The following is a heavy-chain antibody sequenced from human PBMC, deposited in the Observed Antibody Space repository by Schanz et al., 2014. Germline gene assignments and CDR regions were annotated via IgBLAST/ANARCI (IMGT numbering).Heavy chain of an antibody. CDR3: ARGGYSSGWYDRDIAHFDY. J-gene: IGHJ4*02. CDR2: ISAYNGNT. V-gene: IGHV1-18*01. Sequence: QVQLVQSGGEMKKPGASVKVSCKTSGYTFSDYGITWVRQAPGQGLEWVGWISAYNGNTNYAQKLQGRVTMTTDTSTSTAYMELRSLRSDDTAVYYCARGGYSSGWYDRDIAHFDYWGQGTLVTVSS. D-gene: IGHD6-19*01. CDR1: GYTFSDYG.